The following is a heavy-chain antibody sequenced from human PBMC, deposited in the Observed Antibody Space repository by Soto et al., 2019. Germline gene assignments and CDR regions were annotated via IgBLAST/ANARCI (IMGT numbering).Heavy chain of an antibody. CDR1: GGAIISYY. V-gene: IGHV4-59*01. CDR2: IYYSGST. D-gene: IGHD1-7*01. Sequence: RSETLSLTCTVSGGAIISYYCIFIRQPPGKGLEWIGYIYYSGSTNYNPSLKSRVTISVDTSKNRFSLKLSSVTAADTAVYYCARQVTSGTSLYYFDYWGQGTLVTVSS. J-gene: IGHJ4*02. CDR3: ARQVTSGTSLYYFDY.